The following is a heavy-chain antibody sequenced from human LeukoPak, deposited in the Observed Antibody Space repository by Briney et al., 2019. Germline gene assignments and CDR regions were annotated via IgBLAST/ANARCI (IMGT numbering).Heavy chain of an antibody. CDR1: GGTFSSYA. CDR3: ARGEGAVASDY. J-gene: IGHJ4*02. CDR2: IIPILGIA. D-gene: IGHD6-19*01. V-gene: IGHV1-69*04. Sequence: SVKVSCKASGGTFSSYAISWVRQAPGQGLEWMGRIIPILGIANYAQNFQGRVTITADKSTSTAYMELSSLRSEDTAVYYCARGEGAVASDYCNQGTLVTVSS.